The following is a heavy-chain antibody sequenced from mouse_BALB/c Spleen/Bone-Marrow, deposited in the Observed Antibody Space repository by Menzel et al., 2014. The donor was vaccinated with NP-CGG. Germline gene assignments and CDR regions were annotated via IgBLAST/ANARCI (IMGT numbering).Heavy chain of an antibody. CDR1: GFDFSRYW. D-gene: IGHD4-1*01. Sequence: EVKPVESGGGLVQPGGSLILSCAASGFDFSRYWMSWVRQAPGKGLEWIGEINPDSSTINYTPSLKDKFIISRDNAKNTLYLQMSKVKSEDTALYYCARGDWAWFVYWSQGTLVTVSA. J-gene: IGHJ3*01. CDR2: INPDSSTI. CDR3: ARGDWAWFVY. V-gene: IGHV4-1*02.